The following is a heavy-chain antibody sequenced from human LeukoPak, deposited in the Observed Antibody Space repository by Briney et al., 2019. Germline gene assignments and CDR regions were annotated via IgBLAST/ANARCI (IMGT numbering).Heavy chain of an antibody. Sequence: ASVKVSCKASGGTFSSYTISCVRQAPGHGLEWMGRIIPILGIANYAQKFQGRVTITADKSTSTAYMELSSLRSEDTAVYYCAREGGDSRTNWFDPWGQGTLVTVSS. CDR3: AREGGDSRTNWFDP. CDR1: GGTFSSYT. V-gene: IGHV1-69*02. D-gene: IGHD2-21*02. J-gene: IGHJ5*02. CDR2: IIPILGIA.